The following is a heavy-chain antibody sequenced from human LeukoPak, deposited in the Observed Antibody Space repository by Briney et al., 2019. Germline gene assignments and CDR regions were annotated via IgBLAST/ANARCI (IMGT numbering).Heavy chain of an antibody. D-gene: IGHD5-12*01. Sequence: GGSLRLSCAASGFTFSSYWMSWVRQAPGKGLEWVANIKKDVSEKYYVDSVKGRFTISRDNAKNSLSLQMNSLRVEDTAVYYCARILSAYDPFDPWGQGTLVTVSS. CDR2: IKKDVSEK. CDR1: GFTFSSYW. CDR3: ARILSAYDPFDP. V-gene: IGHV3-7*04. J-gene: IGHJ5*02.